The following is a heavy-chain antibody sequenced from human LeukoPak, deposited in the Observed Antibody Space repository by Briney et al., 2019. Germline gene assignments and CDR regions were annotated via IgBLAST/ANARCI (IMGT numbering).Heavy chain of an antibody. D-gene: IGHD3-10*01. Sequence: KPSETLSLTCTVSGGSVSSGSYYWSWIRQPPGKGLEWIGYIYYSGSTNYNPSLKSRVTISVDTSKNQFSLKLSSVTAADTAVYYCARVWFGELSFDPPDAFDIWGQGTMVTVSS. CDR1: GGSVSSGSYY. CDR2: IYYSGST. V-gene: IGHV4-61*01. J-gene: IGHJ3*02. CDR3: ARVWFGELSFDPPDAFDI.